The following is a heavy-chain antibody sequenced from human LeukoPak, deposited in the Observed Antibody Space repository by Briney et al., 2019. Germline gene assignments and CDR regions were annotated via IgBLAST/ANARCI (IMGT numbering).Heavy chain of an antibody. J-gene: IGHJ4*02. V-gene: IGHV3-11*03. CDR3: AAGTAADY. CDR2: ISASSSYT. D-gene: IGHD6-13*01. Sequence: GGSLRLSCVVSGIXFSDYYINWIRKAPGKGLEWISYISASSSYTDYADSVKGRFTISRDNAQNALFLQMNSLRVEDTAVYYCAAGTAADYWGQGTLVTVSS. CDR1: GIXFSDYY.